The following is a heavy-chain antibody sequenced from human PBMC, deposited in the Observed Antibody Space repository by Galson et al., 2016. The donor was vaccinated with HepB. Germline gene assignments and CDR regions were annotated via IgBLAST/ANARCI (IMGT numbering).Heavy chain of an antibody. V-gene: IGHV5-51*01. CDR3: ASHDGYNYAHYFDS. D-gene: IGHD5-24*01. Sequence: QSGAEVKKPGESLKISCKGSGNTFGSYWIAWVRQMPGKGLEWMGIIYLGDSDTRYSSSFQDQVILSADKSITTAYLQWSSLKASDTAIYYCASHDGYNYAHYFDSWGQGTLVTVSS. J-gene: IGHJ4*02. CDR1: GNTFGSYW. CDR2: IYLGDSDT.